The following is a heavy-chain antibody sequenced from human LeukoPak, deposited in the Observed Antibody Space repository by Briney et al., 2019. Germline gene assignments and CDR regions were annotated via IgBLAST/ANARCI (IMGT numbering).Heavy chain of an antibody. V-gene: IGHV3-9*01. CDR1: GFTFDDYA. CDR2: ISWNSGSI. D-gene: IGHD3-22*01. CDR3: AKGDDSSGYSSPTD. Sequence: GRSLRLSCAASGFTFDDYAMHWVRQAPGKGLEWVSSISWNSGSIGYPDSVKGRFTIPRDNAKNSLYLQMNSLRVEDTALYYCAKGDDSSGYSSPTDWGQGTLVTVSS. J-gene: IGHJ4*02.